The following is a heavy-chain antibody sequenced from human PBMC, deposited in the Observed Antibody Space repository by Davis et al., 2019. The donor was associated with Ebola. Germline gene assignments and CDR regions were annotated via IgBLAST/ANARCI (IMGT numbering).Heavy chain of an antibody. Sequence: PGGSLRLSCAASGFTFSSYAMHWVRQAPGKGLEYVSAISSNGGSTYYANSVKGRFTISRDNSKNTLYLQMNSLRAEDTAVYYCAREVAAAGTVWFDPWGQGTLVTVSS. D-gene: IGHD6-13*01. CDR2: ISSNGGST. CDR1: GFTFSSYA. V-gene: IGHV3-64*01. J-gene: IGHJ5*02. CDR3: AREVAAAGTVWFDP.